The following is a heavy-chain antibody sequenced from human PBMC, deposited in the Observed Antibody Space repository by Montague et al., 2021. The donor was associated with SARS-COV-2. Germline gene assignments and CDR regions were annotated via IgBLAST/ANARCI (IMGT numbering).Heavy chain of an antibody. CDR2: TNYRSKWTS. V-gene: IGHV6-1*01. CDR3: VRDTGSAQAGFDA. CDR1: GDSVWSNTAA. D-gene: IGHD4-17*01. J-gene: IGHJ4*02. Sequence: CAISGDSVWSNTAAWNWVRQTPSGGLEWLGRTNYRSKWTSDYATSVEGRISIDPDTSKNQFFLHLRSVTPEDTGVYYCVRDTGSAQAGFDAWGQGTLVTVSS.